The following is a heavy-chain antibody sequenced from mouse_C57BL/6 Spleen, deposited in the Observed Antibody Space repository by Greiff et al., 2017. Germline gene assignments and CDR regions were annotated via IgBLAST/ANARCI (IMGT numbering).Heavy chain of an antibody. CDR3: ARYTGVPYFDY. CDR2: IRNKANGYTT. CDR1: GFTFTDYY. J-gene: IGHJ2*01. V-gene: IGHV7-3*01. Sequence: EVKLVESGGGLVQPGGSLSLSCAASGFTFTDYYMSWVRQPPGKALEWLGFIRNKANGYTTEYSASVKGRFTISRDNSQSILYLQMNALRAEDSATYYCARYTGVPYFDYWGQGTTLTVSS.